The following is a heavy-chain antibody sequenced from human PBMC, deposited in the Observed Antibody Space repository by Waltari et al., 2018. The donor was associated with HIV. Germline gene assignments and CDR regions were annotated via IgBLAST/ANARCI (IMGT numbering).Heavy chain of an antibody. Sequence: EVQLLESGGGFVQPGGSLRIACAAAGFTFRTYDLTWVRQAPGMGLEWVSLISGSGDKTYYADSVKGRFTTSRDNSENTLYLQMNSLRSEDTAIYYCVKDTALIRGVIHFYGMDVWGQGTTVTVSS. CDR2: ISGSGDKT. J-gene: IGHJ6*02. CDR1: GFTFRTYD. CDR3: VKDTALIRGVIHFYGMDV. V-gene: IGHV3-23*01. D-gene: IGHD3-10*01.